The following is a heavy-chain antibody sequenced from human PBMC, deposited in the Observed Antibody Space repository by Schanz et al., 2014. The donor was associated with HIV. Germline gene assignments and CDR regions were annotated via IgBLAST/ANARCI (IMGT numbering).Heavy chain of an antibody. Sequence: VQLVESGGGVIQPGGSLRLSCAASGFTFSSYAMSWVRQAPGKGLEWVSTISGSGAGTYYADSVKGRFTISRDNSKNTLFLQMNSLRAEDTALYYCAKDMGGVVPAAPFYYYGMDVWGQGTTVTVSS. CDR2: ISGSGAGT. J-gene: IGHJ6*02. D-gene: IGHD2-2*01. CDR1: GFTFSSYA. V-gene: IGHV3-23*04. CDR3: AKDMGGVVPAAPFYYYGMDV.